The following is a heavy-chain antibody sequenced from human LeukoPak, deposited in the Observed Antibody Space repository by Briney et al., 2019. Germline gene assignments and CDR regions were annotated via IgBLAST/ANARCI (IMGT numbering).Heavy chain of an antibody. J-gene: IGHJ4*02. V-gene: IGHV3-15*01. CDR1: GFTFSNAW. CDR3: TTDVDTAMDVFDY. D-gene: IGHD5-18*01. CDR2: IKSKTDGGTT. Sequence: GGSLRLSCAASGFTFSNAWMSWVRQAPGKGLERVGRIKSKTDGGTTDYAAPVKGRFTISRDDSKNTLYLQMNSLKTEDTAVYYCTTDVDTAMDVFDYWGQGTLVTVSS.